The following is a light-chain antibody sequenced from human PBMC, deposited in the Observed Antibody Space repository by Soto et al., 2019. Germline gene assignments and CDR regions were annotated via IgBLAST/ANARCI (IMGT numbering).Light chain of an antibody. CDR3: QQYNNWPYT. CDR1: QSVSSN. V-gene: IGKV3-15*01. CDR2: GAS. Sequence: EIVMTQSQATLYVSPGERAILSCRASQSVSSNLAWYQQKPGQAPRLLIYGASTRATGIPARFSGSGSGTEFTLTISSLQSEDFAVYYCQQYNNWPYTFGQGTKLEIK. J-gene: IGKJ2*01.